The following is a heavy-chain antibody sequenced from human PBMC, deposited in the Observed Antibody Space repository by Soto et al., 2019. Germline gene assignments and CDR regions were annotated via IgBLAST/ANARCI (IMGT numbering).Heavy chain of an antibody. Sequence: QVQLVQSGAEVKKPGSSAKVSCQASGGTYGSDTISWVRQAPGQGLEWVGGITPMYGKADYAHKFQGRVTSTADKSTSTAYMELTSLRSEDTAIYDCARENVNTWNHNYAGMDVLGHGTMVTVSS. D-gene: IGHD1-20*01. CDR2: ITPMYGKA. CDR1: GGTYGSDT. J-gene: IGHJ6*02. CDR3: ARENVNTWNHNYAGMDV. V-gene: IGHV1-69*06.